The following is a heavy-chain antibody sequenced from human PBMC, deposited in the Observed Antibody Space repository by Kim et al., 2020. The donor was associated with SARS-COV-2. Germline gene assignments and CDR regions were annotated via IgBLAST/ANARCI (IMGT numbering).Heavy chain of an antibody. CDR3: ARDYGSTSGGWFDP. D-gene: IGHD2-2*01. CDR1: GGTFSSYA. CDR2: IIPILGIA. J-gene: IGHJ5*02. Sequence: SVKVSCKASGGTFSSYAISWVRQAPGQGLEWMGRIIPILGIANYAQKFQGRVTITADKSTSTAYMELSSLRSEDTAVYYCARDYGSTSGGWFDPWGQGTLVTDSS. V-gene: IGHV1-69*04.